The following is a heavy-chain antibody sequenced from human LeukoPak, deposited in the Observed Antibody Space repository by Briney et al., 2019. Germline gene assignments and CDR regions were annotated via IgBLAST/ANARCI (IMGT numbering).Heavy chain of an antibody. J-gene: IGHJ4*02. CDR2: IYHSGST. D-gene: IGHD3-22*01. CDR1: GHSISSSYY. V-gene: IGHV4-38-2*01. Sequence: SETMSLTCAVSGHSISSSYYWGWIRQPPGKGLEWIGYIYHSGSTYYNPSLKSRVIISVDTSKSHFSLKLNSVTAADTAVYYCVSQYDRSGYYAFDYWGQGTLVTVTS. CDR3: VSQYDRSGYYAFDY.